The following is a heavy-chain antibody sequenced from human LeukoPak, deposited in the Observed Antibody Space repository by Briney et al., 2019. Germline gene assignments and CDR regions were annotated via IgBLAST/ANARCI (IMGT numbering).Heavy chain of an antibody. CDR3: ATLGGVGGGAVDI. Sequence: GESLKISCQGSGFYFNAYWIAWVRQMPGKGLEWMGTIYPSDSHTTYSPSFQGQVVISADKSISTAYLHWSSLKASDSALYYCATLGGVGGGAVDIWGQGTVVTVSS. CDR1: GFYFNAYW. CDR2: IYPSDSHT. J-gene: IGHJ3*02. V-gene: IGHV5-51*01. D-gene: IGHD3-16*01.